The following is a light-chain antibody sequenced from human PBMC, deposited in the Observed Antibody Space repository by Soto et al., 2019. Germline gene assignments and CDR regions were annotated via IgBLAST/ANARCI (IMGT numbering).Light chain of an antibody. Sequence: QSVLTRPPSASGTPGQRVTISCSGSSSNIGGNTVNWYQQLPGTAPKLLIYSNNQRPSGVPDRFSGSKSGTSASLAISGLQSEDEADYYCAAWDDSLNGRYVFGTGTKLTVL. V-gene: IGLV1-44*01. CDR3: AAWDDSLNGRYV. CDR2: SNN. J-gene: IGLJ1*01. CDR1: SSNIGGNT.